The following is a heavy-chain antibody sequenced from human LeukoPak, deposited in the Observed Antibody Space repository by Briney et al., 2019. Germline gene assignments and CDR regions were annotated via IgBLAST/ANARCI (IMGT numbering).Heavy chain of an antibody. V-gene: IGHV4-61*01. CDR3: ASTLRGVPAGDFDY. J-gene: IGHJ4*02. CDR2: IYYSGIT. CDR1: GGSISTSNYY. D-gene: IGHD3-10*01. Sequence: PSETLSLTCTVSGGSISTSNYYWSWIRQPPGKGLEWIAYIYYSGITKYNYSLKSRVTISVDTSKNQFSLKLSSVTAADTAVYYCASTLRGVPAGDFDYWGQGTLVTVSS.